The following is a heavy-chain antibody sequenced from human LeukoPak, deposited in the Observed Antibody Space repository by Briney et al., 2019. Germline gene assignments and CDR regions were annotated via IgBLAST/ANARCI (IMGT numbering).Heavy chain of an antibody. CDR1: GFTFSSYW. J-gene: IGHJ4*02. Sequence: GGSLGLSCAASGFTFSSYWMHWVRQAPGKGLVWVSRISKDGSSTYYADSVKGRFTISRDNAKNTLYLQMNSLRAEDTAVYYCARDEVGVGATHDYWGQGTLVTVSS. CDR3: ARDEVGVGATHDY. D-gene: IGHD1-26*01. V-gene: IGHV3-74*01. CDR2: ISKDGSST.